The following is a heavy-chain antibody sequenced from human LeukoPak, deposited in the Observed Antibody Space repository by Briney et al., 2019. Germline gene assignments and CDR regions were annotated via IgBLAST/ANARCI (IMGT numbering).Heavy chain of an antibody. D-gene: IGHD2-2*01. CDR1: GFTFSSYG. V-gene: IGHV3-30*03. Sequence: PGGSLRLSCAASGFTFSSYGMHWVRQAPGKGLEWVAVISYDGSNKNYADSVKGRFTISRDNSLNTLYLQMNSLRAEDTAVYYCARESSPLDYWGQGTLVTVSS. CDR3: ARESSPLDY. J-gene: IGHJ4*02. CDR2: ISYDGSNK.